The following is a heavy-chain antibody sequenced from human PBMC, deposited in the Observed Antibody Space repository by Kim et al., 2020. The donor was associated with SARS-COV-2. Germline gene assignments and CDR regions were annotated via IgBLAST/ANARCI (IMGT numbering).Heavy chain of an antibody. Sequence: SETLSLTCTVSGGSISSYYWSWIRQPPGKGLEWIGYIYYSGSTNYNPSLKSRVTISVDTSKNQFSLKLSSVTAADTAVYYCARVGSSWYEDWFDPCGQGT. CDR2: IYYSGST. CDR1: GGSISSYY. D-gene: IGHD6-13*01. J-gene: IGHJ5*02. V-gene: IGHV4-59*13. CDR3: ARVGSSWYEDWFDP.